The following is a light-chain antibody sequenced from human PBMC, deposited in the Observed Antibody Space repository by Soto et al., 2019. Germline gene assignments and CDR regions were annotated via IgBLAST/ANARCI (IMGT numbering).Light chain of an antibody. Sequence: QSALTQPPSASGSPGQSVTISCTGTSRDVGGYNYVSWYQQHPGKAPKLMIYEVNKRPSGVPDRFSGSKSDNTASLTVSGLQAEDEAYYYCSSYAGSNYVIFGGGTELTVL. CDR3: SSYAGSNYVI. CDR1: SRDVGGYNY. CDR2: EVN. J-gene: IGLJ2*01. V-gene: IGLV2-8*01.